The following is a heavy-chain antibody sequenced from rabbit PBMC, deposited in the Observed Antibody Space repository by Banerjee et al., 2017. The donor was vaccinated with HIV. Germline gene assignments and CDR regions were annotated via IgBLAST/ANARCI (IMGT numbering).Heavy chain of an antibody. CDR2: IDPLFGNT. J-gene: IGHJ4*01. CDR1: GFDFSAYG. D-gene: IGHD3-1*01. V-gene: IGHV1S47*01. Sequence: QEQLVESGGGLVQPGGSLKLSCKASGFDFSAYGVSWVRQAPGKGLEWIGYIDPLFGNTYYASWVNGRFTISRHNAQNTLYLQLNSLTAADTATYFCVRDTWKFSLWGPGTLVTVS. CDR3: VRDTWKFSL.